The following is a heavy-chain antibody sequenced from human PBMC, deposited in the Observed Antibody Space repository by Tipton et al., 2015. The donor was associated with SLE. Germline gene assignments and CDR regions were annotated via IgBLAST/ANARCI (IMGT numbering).Heavy chain of an antibody. V-gene: IGHV4-59*08. J-gene: IGHJ4*02. Sequence: TLSLTCTVSDGSISSYYWSWIRQPPGKGLERIGYIYYSGSSNYNPSLKSRVTISVDTSKNQFSLKLSSVTAADTAVYYCARHAAGLWSGYYPYWGQGTLVTVSS. CDR1: DGSISSYY. CDR2: IYYSGSS. D-gene: IGHD3-3*01. CDR3: ARHAAGLWSGYYPY.